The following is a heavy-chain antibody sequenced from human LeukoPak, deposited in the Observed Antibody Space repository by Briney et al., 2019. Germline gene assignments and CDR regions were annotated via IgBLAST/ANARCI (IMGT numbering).Heavy chain of an antibody. D-gene: IGHD3-22*01. V-gene: IGHV1-46*01. J-gene: IGHJ4*02. CDR1: GYSFTSYY. CDR3: ARAKPYDNNGYSPELRY. CDR2: INPSGSST. Sequence: ASVKVSCKASGYSFTSYYMHWVRQAPGQGLEWMGLINPSGSSTTYAQKFQGRVTMTRDMFTSTDYMELTSLTSDDTAVYYCARAKPYDNNGYSPELRYWGQGTLVTVS.